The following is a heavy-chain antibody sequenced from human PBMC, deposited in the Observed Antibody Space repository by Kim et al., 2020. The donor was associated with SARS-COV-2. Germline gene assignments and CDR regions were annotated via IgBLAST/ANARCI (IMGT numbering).Heavy chain of an antibody. D-gene: IGHD3-22*01. CDR3: VLNYYDSSGYLRLFSIRASYFQH. J-gene: IGHJ1*01. V-gene: IGHV3-53*01. Sequence: GGSLRLSCAASGFTVSSNYMSWVRQAPGKGLEWVSVIYSGGSTYNADSVKGRFTISRDNSKNTLYLQMNSLRAEDTAVYYCVLNYYDSSGYLRLFSIRASYFQHWGQGTLVTVSS. CDR1: GFTVSSNY. CDR2: IYSGGST.